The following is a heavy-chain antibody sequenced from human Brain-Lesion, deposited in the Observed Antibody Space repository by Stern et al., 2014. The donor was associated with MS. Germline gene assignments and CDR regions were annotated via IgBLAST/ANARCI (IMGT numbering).Heavy chain of an antibody. CDR2: IYYCGNT. Sequence: QVQLVQSGPGLVKPSETLSLTCTVAGGSVSSTSYAWAWIRQPPGKGLEWIGTIYYCGNTHYSPSPKSQPPISLDASKNRSPLQLSSVTAADTAVYYCAGEEDIRYCSGGSCTGNWFDPWGQGTLVTVSS. J-gene: IGHJ5*02. CDR3: AGEEDIRYCSGGSCTGNWFDP. CDR1: GGSVSSTSYA. D-gene: IGHD2-15*01. V-gene: IGHV4-39*01.